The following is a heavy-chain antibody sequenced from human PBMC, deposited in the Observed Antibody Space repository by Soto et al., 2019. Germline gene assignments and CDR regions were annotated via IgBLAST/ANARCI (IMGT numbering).Heavy chain of an antibody. J-gene: IGHJ6*02. D-gene: IGHD2-21*02. CDR2: AYYRSQWYY. CDR1: GDSVSSNSAA. V-gene: IGHV6-1*01. Sequence: PSQTLSLTCAISGDSVSSNSAAWNWIRQSPSRGLEWLGRAYYRSQWYYDSAVSVRSRITVIPDTSKNQFSLQLSSVTPEDTAVYFCTKQKGDRRTYNGMDVWGQGTTVTVS. CDR3: TKQKGDRRTYNGMDV.